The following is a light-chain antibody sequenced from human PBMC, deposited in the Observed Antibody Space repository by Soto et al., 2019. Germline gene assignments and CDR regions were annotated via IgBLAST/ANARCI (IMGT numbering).Light chain of an antibody. CDR3: QQSYSTLT. V-gene: IGKV1-39*01. CDR2: AAS. J-gene: IGKJ3*01. Sequence: DIQMTQSPSSLSASVGARVTITCRASQSISIYLNWDQQKPGKAPKLHIYAASSLQSGVPSRFSGSGSGTDFALYISSLQPEDFATYYFQQSYSTLTFGPGTKVDIK. CDR1: QSISIY.